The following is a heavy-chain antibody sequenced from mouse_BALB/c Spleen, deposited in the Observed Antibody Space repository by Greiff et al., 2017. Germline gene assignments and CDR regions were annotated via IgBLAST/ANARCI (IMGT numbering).Heavy chain of an antibody. J-gene: IGHJ4*01. CDR1: GFTFNTNA. V-gene: IGHV10S3*01. CDR3: VLLGWAMDY. D-gene: IGHD2-10*01. Sequence: EAGGGLVQPKGSLKLSCAASGFTFNTNAMNWVRQAPGKGLEWVARIRSKSNNYATYYADSVKDRFTISRDDSQSMLYLQMNNLKTEDTAMYYCVLLGWAMDYWGQGTSVTVSS. CDR2: IRSKSNNYAT.